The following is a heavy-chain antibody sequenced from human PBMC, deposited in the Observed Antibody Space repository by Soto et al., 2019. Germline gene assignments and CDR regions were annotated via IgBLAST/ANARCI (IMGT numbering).Heavy chain of an antibody. Sequence: QVHLQQWGAGLLKPSETLSLTCAVYGGSLSGYYWSWIRQPPGKGLEWIGEINPSGSTNYTPSLKSRVTMSGDTPKNQFSLKLLSVTAADTAVYYCARGRDGGAANWGQGTLVTVSS. CDR2: INPSGST. D-gene: IGHD2-15*01. CDR1: GGSLSGYY. CDR3: ARGRDGGAAN. J-gene: IGHJ4*02. V-gene: IGHV4-34*01.